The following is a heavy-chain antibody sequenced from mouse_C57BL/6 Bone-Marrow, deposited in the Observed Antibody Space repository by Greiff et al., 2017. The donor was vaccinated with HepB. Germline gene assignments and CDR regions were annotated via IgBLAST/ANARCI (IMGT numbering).Heavy chain of an antibody. CDR1: GYTFTSYW. J-gene: IGHJ2*01. V-gene: IGHV1-69*01. Sequence: QVQLQQPGAELVMPGASVKLSCKASGYTFTSYWMHWVKQRPGQGLEWIGEIDPSDSYTNYNQKFKGKSTLTVDKSSSTAYMQLSILTSEDSAVYYCAREGYGSSRYYFDYWGQGTTLTVSS. CDR2: IDPSDSYT. D-gene: IGHD1-1*01. CDR3: AREGYGSSRYYFDY.